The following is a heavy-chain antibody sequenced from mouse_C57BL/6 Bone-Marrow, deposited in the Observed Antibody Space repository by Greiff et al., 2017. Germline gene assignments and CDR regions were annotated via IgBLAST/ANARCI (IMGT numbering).Heavy chain of an antibody. Sequence: VQLKQSGPVLVKPGASVKMSCKASGYTFTDYYMNWVKQSHGKSLEWIGVINPSHGGTSYNQKFKGKATLTVDKSSSTAYMELNSLTSEDSAVYYCARRGYGSSDPFAYGGQGTLVTVSA. CDR1: GYTFTDYY. D-gene: IGHD1-1*01. V-gene: IGHV1-19*01. CDR2: INPSHGGT. CDR3: ARRGYGSSDPFAY. J-gene: IGHJ3*01.